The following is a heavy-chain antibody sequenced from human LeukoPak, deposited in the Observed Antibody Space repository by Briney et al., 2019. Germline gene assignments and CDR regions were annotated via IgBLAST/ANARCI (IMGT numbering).Heavy chain of an antibody. CDR1: GFSFRSYG. CDR3: ARDLSGSFSFDY. V-gene: IGHV3-30*02. Sequence: PGGSLRLSCAVSGFSFRSYGMHWVPQAPGEGLEWVAFLGSDGSKKYQADSEKGRFTISRDNSKNTLYLQMNSLRAEDTPVYFCARDLSGSFSFDYWGQGALVTVSS. D-gene: IGHD1-26*01. J-gene: IGHJ4*02. CDR2: LGSDGSKK.